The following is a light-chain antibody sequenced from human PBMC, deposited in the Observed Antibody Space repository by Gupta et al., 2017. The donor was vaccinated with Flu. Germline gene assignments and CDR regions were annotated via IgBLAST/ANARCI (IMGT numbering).Light chain of an antibody. CDR1: QSVASY. Sequence: EIVLTQSPGTLSLSPRERATLSCRASQSVASYLVWYQQKAGQAPRLLIYGASSRANGIPDRFSGSGSGTDFSLTSSRREPEDFAVYYWQHDGTSHTFGQGTKLEIK. V-gene: IGKV3-20*01. CDR2: GAS. CDR3: QHDGTSHT. J-gene: IGKJ2*01.